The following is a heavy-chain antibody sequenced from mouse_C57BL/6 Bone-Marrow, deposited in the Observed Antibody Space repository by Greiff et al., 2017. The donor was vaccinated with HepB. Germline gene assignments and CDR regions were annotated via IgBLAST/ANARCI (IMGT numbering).Heavy chain of an antibody. CDR2: SRNKANDYTT. CDR3: SRDGDLLWSEGYFDV. Sequence: EVMLVESGGGLVQSGRSLRLSCATSGFTFSDFYMEWVRQAPGKGLEWIAASRNKANDYTTEYSASVMGRFIVSRDTSQSILYLQMNALRTEDTAIYYGSRDGDLLWSEGYFDVWGTGTTVTVSS. D-gene: IGHD2-1*01. CDR1: GFTFSDFY. J-gene: IGHJ1*03. V-gene: IGHV7-1*01.